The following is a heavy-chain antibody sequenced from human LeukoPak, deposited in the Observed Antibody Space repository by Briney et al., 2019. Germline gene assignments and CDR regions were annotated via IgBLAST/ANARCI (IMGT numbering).Heavy chain of an antibody. V-gene: IGHV5-51*01. CDR2: IYPGDSDT. D-gene: IGHD3-22*01. Sequence: GESLKISCKGSGNSFTSYWIGWVRQMPGKGLEWMGIIYPGDSDTRYSPSFQGQVTISADKSISTAYLQWSSLKASDTAMYYCARATYYYDSSSYYYYFDYWGQGTLVTVSS. CDR3: ARATYYYDSSSYYYYFDY. CDR1: GNSFTSYW. J-gene: IGHJ4*02.